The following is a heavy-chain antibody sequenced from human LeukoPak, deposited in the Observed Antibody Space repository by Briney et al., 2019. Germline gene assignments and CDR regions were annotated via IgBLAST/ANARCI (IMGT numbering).Heavy chain of an antibody. CDR3: ARRGYCSGGSCRNWFDP. J-gene: IGHJ5*02. CDR2: IYPGDSDT. D-gene: IGHD2-15*01. CDR1: GYSFTSYW. V-gene: IGHV5-51*01. Sequence: ESLKISCKGSGYSFTSYWIGWVRQMPGKGLEWMGIIYPGDSDTRYSPSFQGQVTISADKSISTAYLQWSSLKASDTAMYYCARRGYCSGGSCRNWFDPWGQGTLVTVSS.